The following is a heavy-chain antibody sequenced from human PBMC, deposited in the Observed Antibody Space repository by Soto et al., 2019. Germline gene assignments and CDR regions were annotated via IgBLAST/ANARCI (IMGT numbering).Heavy chain of an antibody. Sequence: QITLKESGPTLVKPTQTLTLTCTFSGFSLSTSGVGVAWIRQPPGKALEWLALIYWDDDKRYRPSLESSLTITKDTTKTHVVVTMTNMDSVDTATYYCAYLPCSGGSCYWFAFSGIEVWGQGTTVTVSS. J-gene: IGHJ6*02. D-gene: IGHD2-15*01. V-gene: IGHV2-5*02. CDR1: GFSLSTSGVG. CDR2: IYWDDDK. CDR3: AYLPCSGGSCYWFAFSGIEV.